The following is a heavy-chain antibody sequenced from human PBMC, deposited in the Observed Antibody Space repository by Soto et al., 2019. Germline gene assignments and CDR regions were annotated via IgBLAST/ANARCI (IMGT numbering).Heavy chain of an antibody. CDR3: ARGPVVRDYYYGMDV. CDR2: ISYDGSNK. Sequence: GGSLRLSCAASGFTFSSYAMHWVRQAPGKGLEWVAVISYDGSNKCYADSVKGRFTISRDNSKNTLYLQMNSLRAEDTAVYSCARGPVVRDYYYGMDVWGQGTTVTVSS. D-gene: IGHD2-15*01. CDR1: GFTFSSYA. J-gene: IGHJ6*02. V-gene: IGHV3-30-3*01.